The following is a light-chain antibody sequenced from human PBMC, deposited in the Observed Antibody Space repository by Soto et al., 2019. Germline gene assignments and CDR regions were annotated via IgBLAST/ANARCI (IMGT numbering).Light chain of an antibody. J-gene: IGKJ5*01. V-gene: IGKV1-13*02. Sequence: AIQVTQSPSSLSASVGDRVTMTCRASQDIRGALAWYQQKSGKPPNLLIYDVSTLEGGVPSRFSGSGSGTEFTLTISSLQPEDFGTYYCQQFNSFPITGGRGTRLEIK. CDR3: QQFNSFPIT. CDR1: QDIRGA. CDR2: DVS.